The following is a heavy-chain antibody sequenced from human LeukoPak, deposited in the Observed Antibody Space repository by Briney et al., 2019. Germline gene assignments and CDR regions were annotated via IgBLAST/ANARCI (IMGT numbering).Heavy chain of an antibody. D-gene: IGHD5-18*01. Sequence: GGSLRLSCAASGFTFSSYWMHWVRQAPGKGLVWVSRINSDESSTSYADSVGGRFTISRDNAKNTLYVQMNSLRAEDTAVYYCARGGAMVSYYGMDAWGQGTTVTVSS. V-gene: IGHV3-74*01. J-gene: IGHJ6*02. CDR1: GFTFSSYW. CDR2: INSDESST. CDR3: ARGGAMVSYYGMDA.